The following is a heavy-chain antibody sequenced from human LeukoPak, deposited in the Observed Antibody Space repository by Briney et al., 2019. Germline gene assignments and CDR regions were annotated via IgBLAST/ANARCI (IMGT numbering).Heavy chain of an antibody. D-gene: IGHD1-7*01. CDR3: ARATGTTRDYYYYYYMDV. J-gene: IGHJ6*03. Sequence: SVKVSCKASGGTFSSYAISWVRQAPGQGLEWVGGIIPIFGTANYAQKFQGRVTITTDESTSTAYMELSSLRSEDTAVYYCARATGTTRDYYYYYYMDVWGKGTTVTVSS. V-gene: IGHV1-69*05. CDR1: GGTFSSYA. CDR2: IIPIFGTA.